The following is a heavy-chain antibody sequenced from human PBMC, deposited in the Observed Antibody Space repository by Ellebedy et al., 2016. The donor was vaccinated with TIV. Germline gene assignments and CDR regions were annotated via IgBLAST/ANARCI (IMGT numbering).Heavy chain of an antibody. Sequence: GESLKISCAASGFTFSNYWMTWVRQAPGKGPECVANIKQDGREKYYVDSVKGRFTISRDNAKNSLYLQMDSLRAEATAVYFCARAPRGGTDYWGQGTLVTVPS. V-gene: IGHV3-7*03. D-gene: IGHD3-10*01. CDR1: GFTFSNYW. CDR3: ARAPRGGTDY. CDR2: IKQDGREK. J-gene: IGHJ4*02.